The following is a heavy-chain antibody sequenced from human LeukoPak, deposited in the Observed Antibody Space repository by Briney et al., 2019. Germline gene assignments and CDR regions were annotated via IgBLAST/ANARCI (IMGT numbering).Heavy chain of an antibody. J-gene: IGHJ4*02. D-gene: IGHD2-2*01. CDR2: ISGGGVNT. CDR3: TGRLFCSSTSCRPSDY. V-gene: IGHV3-23*01. CDR1: GFTFNSYA. Sequence: GGSLRLSCAASGFTFNSYAMTWVRQAPGKGLEWVSAISGGGVNTYYADSVKGRFTISRDNAKNTLYLQMNSLRAEDTAVYYCTGRLFCSSTSCRPSDYWGQGTLVTVSS.